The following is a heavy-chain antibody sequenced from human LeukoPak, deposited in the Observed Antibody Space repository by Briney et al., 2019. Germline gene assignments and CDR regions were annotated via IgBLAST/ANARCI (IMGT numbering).Heavy chain of an antibody. V-gene: IGHV3-30*02. CDR2: IRYDGNNE. Sequence: GGSLRLSCAASGFTFSSYGMHWVRQAPGKGLEWVAFIRYDGNNEYYIDSVKGRFTISRDNSKNTLCLQMNSLRAEDTAVYYCAKGPEVYSSSSGAFDIWGQGTMVTVSS. CDR3: AKGPEVYSSSSGAFDI. J-gene: IGHJ3*02. D-gene: IGHD6-6*01. CDR1: GFTFSSYG.